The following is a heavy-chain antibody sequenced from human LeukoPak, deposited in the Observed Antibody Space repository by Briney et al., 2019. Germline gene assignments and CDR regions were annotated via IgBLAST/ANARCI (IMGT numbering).Heavy chain of an antibody. Sequence: SETLSLTCTVSGYSISSGYYWGSIRQPPGKGLEWIGNIYPSGTTYYNPSLKTRVTISVDTSKNQFSLKLSSVTAADTAVYYCARTTEAHSWQTRYYSYYMDVWGKGTTVTVSS. J-gene: IGHJ6*03. D-gene: IGHD6-13*01. CDR3: ARTTEAHSWQTRYYSYYMDV. CDR1: GYSISSGYY. V-gene: IGHV4-38-2*02. CDR2: IYPSGTT.